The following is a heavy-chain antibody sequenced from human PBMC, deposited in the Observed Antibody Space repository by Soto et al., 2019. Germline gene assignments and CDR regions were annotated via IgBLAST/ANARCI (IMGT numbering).Heavy chain of an antibody. Sequence: PSETLSLTCTVSGGSISSYYWSWIRQPPGKGLEWIGYIYSSGSTNYTPSLKCRVTISVDTSKNHFSLKLSSVTAADTAVYYCARKPPGVELRWFDPWGQGTLVTVSS. CDR1: GGSISSYY. CDR3: ARKPPGVELRWFDP. V-gene: IGHV4-59*01. J-gene: IGHJ5*02. D-gene: IGHD1-7*01. CDR2: IYSSGST.